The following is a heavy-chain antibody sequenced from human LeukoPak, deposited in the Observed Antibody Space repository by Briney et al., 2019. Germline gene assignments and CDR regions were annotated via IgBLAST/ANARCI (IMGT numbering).Heavy chain of an antibody. CDR1: GFPFRDYY. V-gene: IGHV3-11*01. Sequence: GGSLRLSCTASGFPFRDYYMTWIRQAPGKGLEWISYISRSGDTLYYADSVEGRFTISRDNAKNSLFLQMNSLRADDTAVYYCAREVVIFPDYYYYGMDVWGQGTAVTVSS. D-gene: IGHD3-9*01. CDR3: AREVVIFPDYYYYGMDV. CDR2: ISRSGDTL. J-gene: IGHJ6*02.